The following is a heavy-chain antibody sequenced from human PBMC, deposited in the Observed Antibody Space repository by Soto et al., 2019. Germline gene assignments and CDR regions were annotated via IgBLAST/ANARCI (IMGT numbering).Heavy chain of an antibody. CDR1: GYTFTSYG. CDR3: ARGRDRYGDYVDAFDI. V-gene: IGHV1-18*01. Sequence: QVQLVQSGAEVKKPGASVKVSCKASGYTFTSYGISWVRQAPGQGLEWMGWISAYNGNTKYAQKLQGRVTMTTDTSTSTAYMELRSLRSDDRAVYYCARGRDRYGDYVDAFDIWGQGTMVTVSS. J-gene: IGHJ3*02. D-gene: IGHD4-17*01. CDR2: ISAYNGNT.